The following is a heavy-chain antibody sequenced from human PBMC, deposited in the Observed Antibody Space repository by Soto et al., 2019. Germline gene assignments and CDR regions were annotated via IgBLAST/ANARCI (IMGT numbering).Heavy chain of an antibody. J-gene: IGHJ4*02. D-gene: IGHD5-12*01. CDR2: IYHSGST. CDR1: GGSISSFY. V-gene: IGHV4-4*07. CDR3: ARGGGYKAPYDY. Sequence: SETLSLTCTVSGGSISSFYWSWIRQPAGKGLEWIGRIYHSGSTNYNPSLKSRVTISVDKSKNQFSLKLSSVTAADTAVYYCARGGGYKAPYDYWGQGTLVTVSS.